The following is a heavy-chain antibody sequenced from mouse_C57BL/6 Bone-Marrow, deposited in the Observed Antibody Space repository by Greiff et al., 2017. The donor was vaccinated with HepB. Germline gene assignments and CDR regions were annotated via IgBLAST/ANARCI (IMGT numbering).Heavy chain of an antibody. J-gene: IGHJ1*03. CDR1: GYTFTSYW. D-gene: IGHD1-1*01. CDR2: IDPSDSYT. Sequence: QVQLQQPGAELVRPGTSVKLSCKASGYTFTSYWMHWVKQRPGQGLEWIGVIDPSDSYTNYNQKFKGKATLTVDTSSSTAYMQLSSLTSEDSAVYYCARFYYGSSYVEYFDVWGTGTTVTVSS. V-gene: IGHV1-59*01. CDR3: ARFYYGSSYVEYFDV.